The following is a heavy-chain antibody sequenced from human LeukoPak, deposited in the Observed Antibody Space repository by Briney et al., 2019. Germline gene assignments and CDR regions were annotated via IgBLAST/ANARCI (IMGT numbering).Heavy chain of an antibody. CDR2: ISYDGSNK. Sequence: GGSLRLSCAASGFTFSSYAMHWVRQAPGKGLEWVAVISYDGSNKYYADSVKGRSTISRDNSKNTLYLQMNSLRAEDTAVYYCARDSTFFYYYYMDVWGKGTTVTVSS. D-gene: IGHD2/OR15-2a*01. CDR3: ARDSTFFYYYYMDV. CDR1: GFTFSSYA. V-gene: IGHV3-30*01. J-gene: IGHJ6*03.